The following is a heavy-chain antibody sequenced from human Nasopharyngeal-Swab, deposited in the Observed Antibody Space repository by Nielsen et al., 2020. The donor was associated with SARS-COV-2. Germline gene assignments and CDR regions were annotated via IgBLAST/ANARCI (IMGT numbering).Heavy chain of an antibody. CDR1: GFTFSRFG. D-gene: IGHD4-11*01. CDR2: ISASGVTT. J-gene: IGHJ6*03. CDR3: AKDLNSNFLNYMDV. V-gene: IGHV3-23*01. Sequence: GESLKISCAASGFTFSRFGMGWVRQAPGKGLEWVSAISASGVTTYYADSVKGRFTISRDNSKSTLYLQMNSLRAEDTAAYYRAKDLNSNFLNYMDVWGKGTTVSVSS.